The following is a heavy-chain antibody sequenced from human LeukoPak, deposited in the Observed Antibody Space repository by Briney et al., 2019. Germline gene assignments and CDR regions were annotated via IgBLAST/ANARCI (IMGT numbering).Heavy chain of an antibody. CDR2: IMSNGGT. J-gene: IGHJ4*02. CDR3: ARDPLDGYNHFDY. Sequence: ASVKVSCKASGYTISDSHMHWVRQAPGQGLEWMGWIMSNGGTHYAQKFQGRVTITRDTSISTAYFELTSLRSDDTAIYYCARDPLDGYNHFDYWGQGTPVTVSS. D-gene: IGHD5-12*01. V-gene: IGHV1-2*02. CDR1: GYTISDSH.